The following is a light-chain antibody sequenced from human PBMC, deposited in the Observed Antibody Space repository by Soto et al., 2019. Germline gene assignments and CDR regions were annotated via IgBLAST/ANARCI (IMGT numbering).Light chain of an antibody. V-gene: IGKV2-28*01. CDR1: QSLLHSNGYNY. CDR2: LGS. CDR3: MQARQTPWT. J-gene: IGKJ1*01. Sequence: DIVMTQSPLSLPVTPGEPASISCRSSQSLLHSNGYNYLDWYLQKPGQSPQLLIYLGSNRASGVPDRFSGSGSGTDFTLKISRVEAEDFGIYYCMQARQTPWTFGQGTKVEIK.